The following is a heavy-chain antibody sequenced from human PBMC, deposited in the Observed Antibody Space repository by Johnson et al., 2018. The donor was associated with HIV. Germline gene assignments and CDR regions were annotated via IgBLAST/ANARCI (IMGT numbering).Heavy chain of an antibody. CDR1: GYTFSSYW. CDR2: IKQDGSEK. D-gene: IGHD3-10*01. Sequence: VQLVESGGGLVKPGGSLRLSCAASGYTFSSYWMSWVRQAPGKGLEWVANIKQDGSEKYYVDSVKGRFTISRDNSKNTLYLQMNRLGPEDTAVYYCAMLFLHAFDIWGQGTMVTVSS. V-gene: IGHV3-7*01. J-gene: IGHJ3*02. CDR3: AMLFLHAFDI.